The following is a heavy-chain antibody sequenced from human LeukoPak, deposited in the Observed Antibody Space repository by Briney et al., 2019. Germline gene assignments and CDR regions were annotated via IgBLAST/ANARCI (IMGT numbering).Heavy chain of an antibody. CDR1: GFTFSNAW. J-gene: IGHJ4*02. CDR2: IKSKTDGGTT. D-gene: IGHD6-19*01. Sequence: ETGGSLRLSCAASGFTFSNAWMSWVRQAPGKGLEWVGRIKSKTDGGTTDYAAPVKGRFTISRDDSKNTLYLQMNSLKTEDTAVYYCTTEHEFSSGCEVCLWYWGQGTLVTVSS. V-gene: IGHV3-15*01. CDR3: TTEHEFSSGCEVCLWY.